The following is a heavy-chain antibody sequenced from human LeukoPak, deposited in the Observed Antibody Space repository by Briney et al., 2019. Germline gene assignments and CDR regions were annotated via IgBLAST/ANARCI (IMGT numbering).Heavy chain of an antibody. CDR1: GFTFSSYS. J-gene: IGHJ5*02. CDR3: AARWRSSTSFYYNCFDP. CDR2: ICCSSSYK. V-gene: IGHV3-21*01. D-gene: IGHD2-2*01. Sequence: GRSLRLFCAASGFTFSSYSMHWVRQAPGKGLEWVSSICCSSSYKFYADSVKGRFTISRDNAKNSLYLQMNSLRAEDTAGYYCAARWRSSTSFYYNCFDPWGQGTLVTVSS.